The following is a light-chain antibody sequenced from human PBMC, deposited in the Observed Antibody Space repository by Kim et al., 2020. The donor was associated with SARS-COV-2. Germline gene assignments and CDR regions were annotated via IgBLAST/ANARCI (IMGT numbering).Light chain of an antibody. J-gene: IGKJ2*02. CDR1: QSFGTN. CDR2: GTS. V-gene: IGKV3-15*01. CDR3: QQYNNWPLPCT. Sequence: SPGESANLACRSSQSFGTNLAWYQQKPGQAPRLLLYGTSIRATGIPARFSGSGSGTEFTLTISSLQSEDFAVYYCQQYNNWPLPCTFGQGTKLEI.